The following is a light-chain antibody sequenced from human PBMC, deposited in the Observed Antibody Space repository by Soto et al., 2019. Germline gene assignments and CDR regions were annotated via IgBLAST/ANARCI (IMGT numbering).Light chain of an antibody. Sequence: EIVLTQSPGTLSLSPGERATLSCRASQSVSSSYLAWYQQKPGQAPRLLIYGASSRATGIPDRFSCSGSGTDFTLSIRILETEELAVYCCQQYGSSPYTFGQGTKLEIQ. CDR1: QSVSSSY. J-gene: IGKJ2*01. CDR2: GAS. CDR3: QQYGSSPYT. V-gene: IGKV3-20*01.